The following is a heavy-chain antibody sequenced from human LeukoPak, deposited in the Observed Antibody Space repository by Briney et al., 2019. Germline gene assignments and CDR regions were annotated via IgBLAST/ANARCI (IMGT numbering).Heavy chain of an antibody. D-gene: IGHD3-10*01. Sequence: PGESLKTSCTGSGYSFNNYWIAWVRQMPGKGLEWMGIIYPGDSDTKYNPFFQGQVTISADKSISAAYLPWTSPKASATAIYFCAGRGQKDWFDLWGGGTLVTVSS. J-gene: IGHJ5*02. V-gene: IGHV5-51*01. CDR2: IYPGDSDT. CDR3: AGRGQKDWFDL. CDR1: GYSFNNYW.